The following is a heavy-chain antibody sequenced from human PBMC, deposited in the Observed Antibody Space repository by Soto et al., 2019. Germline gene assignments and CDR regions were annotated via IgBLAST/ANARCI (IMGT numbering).Heavy chain of an antibody. CDR3: ARDRGSGRTGAFDI. V-gene: IGHV3-33*01. Sequence: QVQLVESGGGVVQPGRSLRLSCAASGFTFSSYGMHWVRQAPGKGLEWVAVIWYDGSNKYYADSVKGRFTISRDNSKNPLYLQMNSLRAEDTAVYYCARDRGSGRTGAFDIWGQGTMVTVSS. CDR1: GFTFSSYG. CDR2: IWYDGSNK. J-gene: IGHJ3*02. D-gene: IGHD3-10*01.